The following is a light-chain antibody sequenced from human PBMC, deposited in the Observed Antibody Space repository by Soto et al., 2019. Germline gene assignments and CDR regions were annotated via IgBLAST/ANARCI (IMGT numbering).Light chain of an antibody. CDR1: QYISSW. V-gene: IGKV1-5*03. CDR3: QQYNDYPWT. J-gene: IGKJ1*01. Sequence: DIQMTQSPSTLSASVGDRVTITCRASQYISSWLAWYQQKPGQAPKLLIYKESFLESGVPSRFSGRGSGTEFTLTISRLQPHDFATYYCQQYNDYPWTFGQGTKVEIK. CDR2: KES.